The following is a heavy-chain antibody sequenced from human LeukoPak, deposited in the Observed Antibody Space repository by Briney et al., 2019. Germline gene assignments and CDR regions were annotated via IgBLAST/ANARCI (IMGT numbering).Heavy chain of an antibody. CDR3: ARDLGSTSALSTETDY. V-gene: IGHV1-2*02. Sequence: ASVKVSCKASGYTFTGYYMHWVRQAPGQGLEWMGWINPNSGGTNYAQKFQGRVTMTRDTSISTAYMELSRLRSDDTAVYYCARDLGSTSALSTETDYWGQGTLVTVSS. CDR2: INPNSGGT. D-gene: IGHD2-2*01. J-gene: IGHJ4*02. CDR1: GYTFTGYY.